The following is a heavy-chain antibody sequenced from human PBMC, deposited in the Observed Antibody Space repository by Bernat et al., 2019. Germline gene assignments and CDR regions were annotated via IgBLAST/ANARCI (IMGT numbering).Heavy chain of an antibody. CDR1: GFTFSSYA. J-gene: IGHJ3*02. V-gene: IGHV3-30-3*01. CDR2: ISYDGSNK. Sequence: QVQLVESGGGVVQPGRSLRLSCAASGFTFSSYAMHWVRQAPGKGLEWVAVISYDGSNKCYADTVKGRFTISRDNTKDTLYLQMNSLRAEDTAVYYCARGSDVVVAAEFAFDIWGRGTMVTVSS. D-gene: IGHD2-15*01. CDR3: ARGSDVVVAAEFAFDI.